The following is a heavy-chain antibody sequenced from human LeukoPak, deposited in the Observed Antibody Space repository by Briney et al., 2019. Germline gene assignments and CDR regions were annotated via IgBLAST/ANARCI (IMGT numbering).Heavy chain of an antibody. CDR1: GFTFDDYA. D-gene: IGHD6-6*01. CDR3: AKAPGRIAARPFDY. V-gene: IGHV3-9*01. Sequence: GGSLGLSCAASGFTFDDYAMHWVRQAPGKGLEWVSGISWNSGSIGYADSVKGRFTISRDNAKNSLYLQMNSLRAEDTALYYCAKAPGRIAARPFDYWGQGTPVTVSS. CDR2: ISWNSGSI. J-gene: IGHJ4*02.